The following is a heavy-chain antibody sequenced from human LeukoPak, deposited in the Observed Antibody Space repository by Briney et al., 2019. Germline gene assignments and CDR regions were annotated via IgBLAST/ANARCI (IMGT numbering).Heavy chain of an antibody. D-gene: IGHD1-14*01. CDR1: GDSVCGNSVA. J-gene: IGHJ4*02. CDR3: ARDISRVIDY. CDR2: TYYRSKWYN. Sequence: SQTLSLTCATSGDSVCGNSVAWNWLAPSPARGLEWLGRTYYRSKWYNDYGVCVKSQIRANQDTSKNHFSLQLNSVTPEDTAVYYCARDISRVIDYWGQGTLVTVSS. V-gene: IGHV6-1*01.